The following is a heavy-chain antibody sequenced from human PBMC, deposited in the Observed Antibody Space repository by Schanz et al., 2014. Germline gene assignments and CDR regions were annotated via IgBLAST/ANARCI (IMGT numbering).Heavy chain of an antibody. CDR1: GITLSGYG. CDR2: ISFDGRNT. D-gene: IGHD3-9*01. CDR3: AKHVRSLTGNDY. V-gene: IGHV3-30*18. Sequence: QLLESGGGVVQPGRSLRLSCAASGITLSGYGLHWVRQAPGKGLEWVGFISFDGRNTGYAHSVKGRFTISRDNSKNTLYLQVNSLRAEDTAVYYCAKHVRSLTGNDYWGQGTLVTVSS. J-gene: IGHJ4*02.